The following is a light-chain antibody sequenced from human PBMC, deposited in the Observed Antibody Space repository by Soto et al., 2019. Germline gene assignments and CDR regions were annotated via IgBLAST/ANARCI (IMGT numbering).Light chain of an antibody. V-gene: IGLV2-14*01. J-gene: IGLJ2*01. CDR3: SSYVSSTTVVV. CDR1: SSDVGGYNS. Sequence: QSALTQPASVSGSPGQSITISCTGTSSDVGGYNSVSWYQQHPGKAPKLMIYEVTNRPSGVSNRFSGSKSGNTASLTISGLQTEDEADYYCSSYVSSTTVVVFGGGTKLTVL. CDR2: EVT.